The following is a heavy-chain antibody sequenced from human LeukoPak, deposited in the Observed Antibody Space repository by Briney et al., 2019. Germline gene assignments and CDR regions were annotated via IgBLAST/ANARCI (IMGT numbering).Heavy chain of an antibody. Sequence: ASMKVSCKASGYTFTNFDINWVRQATGQGLEWMGWMNPNTGNAGYAQKFQDRLTITWDASITTAYMELSRLHSDDTAVYYCARDRSVGFGEYVPFDYWGQGTLVTVSS. CDR3: ARDRSVGFGEYVPFDY. J-gene: IGHJ4*02. CDR2: MNPNTGNA. D-gene: IGHD1-26*01. CDR1: GYTFTNFD. V-gene: IGHV1-8*01.